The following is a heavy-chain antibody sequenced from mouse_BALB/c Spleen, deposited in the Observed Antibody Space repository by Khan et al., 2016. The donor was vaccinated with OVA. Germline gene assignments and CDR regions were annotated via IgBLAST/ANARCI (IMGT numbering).Heavy chain of an antibody. J-gene: IGHJ4*01. Sequence: EVQLQESGPGLVKPSQSLSLTCTVTGYSITSDYAWNWIRQFPGNKLEWMGYITNSGSTNYNPSLKSRTTITRDTSKNQFFLQLNSVTTEDTATYYCASELGRYYAMDYGGQGTSVTVSS. CDR3: ASELGRYYAMDY. CDR1: GYSITSDYA. V-gene: IGHV3-2*02. D-gene: IGHD4-1*01. CDR2: ITNSGST.